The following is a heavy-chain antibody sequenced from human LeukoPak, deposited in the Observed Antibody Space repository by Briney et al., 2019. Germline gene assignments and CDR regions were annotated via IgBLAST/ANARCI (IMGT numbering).Heavy chain of an antibody. D-gene: IGHD6-19*01. CDR3: AGHTYTGLGDY. CDR1: GGSLSSFY. V-gene: IGHV4-59*01. J-gene: IGHJ4*02. CDR2: IYYSGST. Sequence: PSETPSPTCTGSGGSLSSFYWSWIREPPGEGLEWIGYIYYSGSTNYNPSLKSRVTISVDTSKNQFSLKLSSVTAADTAVYYCAGHTYTGLGDYWGQGTLVTVSS.